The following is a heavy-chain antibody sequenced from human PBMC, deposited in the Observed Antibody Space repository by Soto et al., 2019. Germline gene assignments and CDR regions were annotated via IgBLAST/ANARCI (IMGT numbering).Heavy chain of an antibody. CDR2: IKSKGDGGTT. D-gene: IGHD2-2*01. V-gene: IGHV3-15*01. CDR1: GFIFNNAW. J-gene: IGHJ6*02. Sequence: EVQLVESGGGLVKPGGSLRLSCEASGFIFNNAWMNWVRQSPGKGLEWVGHIKSKGDGGTTDYAAPVKGRFIISRDDSKKTLYLQMDSLKNEDTAVYYCTTACGTTCYWSYYGIDVWGQGTTVTVSS. CDR3: TTACGTTCYWSYYGIDV.